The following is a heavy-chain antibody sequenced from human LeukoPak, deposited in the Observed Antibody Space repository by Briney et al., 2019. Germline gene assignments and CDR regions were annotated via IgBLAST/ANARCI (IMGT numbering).Heavy chain of an antibody. Sequence: PGRSLRLSCAASGFTFSSYAMHWVRQAPGKGLEWVAVISYDGSNKYYADSVKGRFTISRDNSKNTLYLQMNSLRAEDTAVYYCARDSKYYYGSSGYHDYWGQGTLVTVSS. CDR3: ARDSKYYYGSSGYHDY. J-gene: IGHJ4*02. D-gene: IGHD3-22*01. V-gene: IGHV3-30*01. CDR2: ISYDGSNK. CDR1: GFTFSSYA.